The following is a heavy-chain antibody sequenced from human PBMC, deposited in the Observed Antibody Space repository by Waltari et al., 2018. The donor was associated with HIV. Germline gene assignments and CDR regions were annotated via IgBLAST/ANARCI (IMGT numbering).Heavy chain of an antibody. J-gene: IGHJ6*03. CDR2: ISWNSGSI. V-gene: IGHV3-9*01. CDR3: AKGRTGYYYYYMDV. CDR1: GFTFDDYA. Sequence: EVQLVESGGGLVQPGRSLRLSCAASGFTFDDYAMHWVRQAPGKGLEWVSVISWNSGSIGYADSVKGRFTISRDNAKNSLYLQMNSLRAEDTALYYCAKGRTGYYYYYMDVWGKGTTVTVSS.